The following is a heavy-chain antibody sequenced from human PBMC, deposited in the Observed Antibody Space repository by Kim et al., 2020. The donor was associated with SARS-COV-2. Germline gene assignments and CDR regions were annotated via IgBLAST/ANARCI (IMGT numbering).Heavy chain of an antibody. J-gene: IGHJ6*02. D-gene: IGHD7-27*01. Sequence: SETLSLRCAVYVGSFSGYHWSWIRQPPGRGLEWIGEIDHTGAISYNPSVKGRAAISVDRSRNQISLQLISVTAADTAMYFCARGWAGLVPSPILGLGPHYDYYVLDVWGQGTTVTVSS. CDR2: IDHTGAI. CDR3: ARGWAGLVPSPILGLGPHYDYYVLDV. V-gene: IGHV4-34*01. CDR1: VGSFSGYH.